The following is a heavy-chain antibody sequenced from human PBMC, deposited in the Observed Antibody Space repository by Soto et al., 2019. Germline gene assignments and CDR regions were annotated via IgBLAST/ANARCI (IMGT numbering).Heavy chain of an antibody. J-gene: IGHJ4*02. V-gene: IGHV4-59*01. D-gene: IGHD3-10*01. CDR2: IYYSGST. CDR3: ARGSNGGADY. CDR1: NGSISSYY. Sequence: SETLSLTCTVSNGSISSYYWSWIRQSPGKGLEWIGYIYYSGSTTHNPSLKSRVTISVDTSKNQFSLKLSSVTAADTAVYYCARGSNGGADYWGQGTLVTVSS.